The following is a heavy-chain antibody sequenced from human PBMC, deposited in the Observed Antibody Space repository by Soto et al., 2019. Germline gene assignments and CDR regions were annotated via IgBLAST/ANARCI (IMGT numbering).Heavy chain of an antibody. CDR1: GGSISSYY. Sequence: SETLSLTCTVSGGSISSYYWSWIRQPPGKGLEWIGYIYYSGSTNYNPSLKSRVTISVDTSKNQFSLKLSSVTAADTAVYYCARVPPNYYGSGSYYNNYYYYYMDVWGKGTTVTAP. CDR2: IYYSGST. D-gene: IGHD3-10*01. CDR3: ARVPPNYYGSGSYYNNYYYYYMDV. J-gene: IGHJ6*03. V-gene: IGHV4-59*01.